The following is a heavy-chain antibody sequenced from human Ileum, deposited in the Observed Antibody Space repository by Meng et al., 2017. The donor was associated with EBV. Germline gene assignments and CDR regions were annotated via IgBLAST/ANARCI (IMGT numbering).Heavy chain of an antibody. CDR3: AREVSNTSSWGSFDY. D-gene: IGHD6-13*01. CDR2: IYHTGTT. J-gene: IGHJ4*02. CDR1: GGSIRSTNW. Sequence: QVHLQESGPGPGKPSGTLSVTCVVSGGSIRSTNWWHWVRQAPGKGLEWIGEIYHTGTTNYNPSLKSRVTMSLDQSKNQFSMKLTSVTAADTAVYFCAREVSNTSSWGSFDYWGQGALVTVSS. V-gene: IGHV4-4*02.